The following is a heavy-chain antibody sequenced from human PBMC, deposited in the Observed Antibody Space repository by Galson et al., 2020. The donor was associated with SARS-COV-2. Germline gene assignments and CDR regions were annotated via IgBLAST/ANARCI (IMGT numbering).Heavy chain of an antibody. CDR2: ISSSGSTI. Sequence: GGSLRLSCAASGFTFSDYYMSWIRQAPGKGLEWVSYISSSGSTIYYADSVKGRFTISRDNAKNSLYLQMNSLRAEDTAVYYCASTYSGSYYDAFDIWGQGTMVTVSS. V-gene: IGHV3-11*01. CDR3: ASTYSGSYYDAFDI. D-gene: IGHD1-26*01. CDR1: GFTFSDYY. J-gene: IGHJ3*02.